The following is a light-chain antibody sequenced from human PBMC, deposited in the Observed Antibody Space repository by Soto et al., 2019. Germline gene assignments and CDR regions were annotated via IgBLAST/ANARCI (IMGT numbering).Light chain of an antibody. Sequence: QSVLTQPASVSGSPGQSIAISCTGTSSAVGSYNYVSWYQQHPGKAPKLMIYDVSNRPSGVSDRFSGSKSGNTASLTISGLQAEDEADYFCNSYTSSSTYVFGTGTKVTVL. CDR3: NSYTSSSTYV. J-gene: IGLJ1*01. V-gene: IGLV2-14*03. CDR2: DVS. CDR1: SSAVGSYNY.